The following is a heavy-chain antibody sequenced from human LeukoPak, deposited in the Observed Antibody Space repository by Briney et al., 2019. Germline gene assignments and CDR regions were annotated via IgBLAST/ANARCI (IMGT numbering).Heavy chain of an antibody. V-gene: IGHV4-59*01. CDR2: IYYSGST. D-gene: IGHD2-2*01. J-gene: IGHJ5*02. CDR3: ARDYRYYSSTSCPPHPGFDP. Sequence: SETLSLTCTVSGGSLSSYYWSWIRQPPGKGLEWIGYIYYSGSTNYNPSLKSRVTISVDTSKNQFSLKLSSVTAADTAVYYCARDYRYYSSTSCPPHPGFDPWGQGTLVTVSS. CDR1: GGSLSSYY.